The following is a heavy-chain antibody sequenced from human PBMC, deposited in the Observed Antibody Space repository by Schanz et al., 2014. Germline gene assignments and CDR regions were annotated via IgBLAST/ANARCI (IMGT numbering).Heavy chain of an antibody. J-gene: IGHJ4*02. V-gene: IGHV3-23*04. CDR3: AKHVRSLTGNDY. D-gene: IGHD3-9*01. CDR1: GFSFSNYW. CDR2: IGGSGDST. Sequence: EVQLVESGGGLVQPGESLRLSCAASGFSFSNYWMSWVRQAPGKGLEWVSGIGGSGDSTHYADSVKGRFIISRDNSKNTLYLQVNSLRAEDTAVYYCAKHVRSLTGNDYWGQGTLVTVSS.